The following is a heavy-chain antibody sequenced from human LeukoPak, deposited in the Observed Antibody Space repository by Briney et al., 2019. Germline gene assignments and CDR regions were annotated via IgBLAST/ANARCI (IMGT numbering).Heavy chain of an antibody. CDR1: GYSISSGYY. CDR2: IYHSGST. Sequence: SETLSLTCTVSGYSISSGYYWGWIRQPPGKGLEWIGSIYHSGSTYYNPSLKSRVTISVDTSKNQFSLKLSSVTAADTAVYYCARDFGVATGWLDPWGQGTLVTVSS. CDR3: ARDFGVATGWLDP. J-gene: IGHJ5*02. D-gene: IGHD3-3*01. V-gene: IGHV4-38-2*02.